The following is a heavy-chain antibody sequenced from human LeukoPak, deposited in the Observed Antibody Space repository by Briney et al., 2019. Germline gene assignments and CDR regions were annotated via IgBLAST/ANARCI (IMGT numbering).Heavy chain of an antibody. V-gene: IGHV3-7*01. Sequence: PGGSLRLSCAASGFTFSRYWMSWVRQAPGKGLEWVANIKEDGSEKYYVDSVKGRFTISRDNAKNSLYLQMNSLRAEDTAVYYCARDISPIVVVPAATDDAFDIWGQGTMVTVSS. J-gene: IGHJ3*02. CDR1: GFTFSRYW. CDR2: IKEDGSEK. D-gene: IGHD2-2*01. CDR3: ARDISPIVVVPAATDDAFDI.